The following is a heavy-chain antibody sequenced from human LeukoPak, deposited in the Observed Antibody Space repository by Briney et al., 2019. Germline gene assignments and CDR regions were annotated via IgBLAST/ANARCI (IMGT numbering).Heavy chain of an antibody. Sequence: GGSLRLSCAASGFTFSRYWMSWIRQAPGKGLEWVANIKQDGSEKYYVDSVKGRFTISRDKAKSSLSLQMNSLRAEDTAVYYCASVSITVAERDYMDVWGKGTTVTVSS. CDR2: IKQDGSEK. J-gene: IGHJ6*03. CDR1: GFTFSRYW. CDR3: ASVSITVAERDYMDV. V-gene: IGHV3-7*01. D-gene: IGHD6-19*01.